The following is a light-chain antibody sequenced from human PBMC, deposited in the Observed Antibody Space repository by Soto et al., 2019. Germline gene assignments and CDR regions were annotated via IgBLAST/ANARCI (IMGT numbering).Light chain of an antibody. CDR2: DAS. Sequence: ETVLTQSPATLSLSPGERATLSCRASQNVDIYLAWYQQKSGQAPRLLIYDASNRATGIPARFSGSGSGTDFTLTISSLEPEDFAVYYCQQRKNWPPITFGQGTRLKIK. CDR1: QNVDIY. CDR3: QQRKNWPPIT. V-gene: IGKV3-11*01. J-gene: IGKJ5*01.